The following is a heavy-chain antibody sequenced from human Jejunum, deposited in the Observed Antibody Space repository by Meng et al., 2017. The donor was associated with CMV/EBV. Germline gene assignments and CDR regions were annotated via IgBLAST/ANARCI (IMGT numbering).Heavy chain of an antibody. D-gene: IGHD2-8*01. V-gene: IGHV3-23*03. J-gene: IGHJ6*01. CDR2: ISSGGIDT. Sequence: SSHYMSWVRQAPGKGLEWVSMISSGGIDTYYADSVKGRFTTSRDNSKNMLYLQMNSLRAEDTAVYYCAKYAKGVRSGNIYAMDVWGQGTTVTVSS. CDR1: SSHY. CDR3: AKYAKGVRSGNIYAMDV.